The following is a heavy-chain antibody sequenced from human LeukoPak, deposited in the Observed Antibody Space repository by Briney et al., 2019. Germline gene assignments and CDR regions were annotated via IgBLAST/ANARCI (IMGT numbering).Heavy chain of an antibody. CDR1: DGSIDSYY. V-gene: IGHV4-59*01. CDR2: IYYTGST. CDR3: ARVYQSPEYYFDY. D-gene: IGHD2-2*01. J-gene: IGHJ4*02. Sequence: PSETLSLTCTVSDGSIDSYYWSWIRQPPGKGLEWIGYIYYTGSTLYHPSLKSRVTISLDTSKNQFSLKLTSVTAADTAVYYCARVYQSPEYYFDYWGQGNLVSVSS.